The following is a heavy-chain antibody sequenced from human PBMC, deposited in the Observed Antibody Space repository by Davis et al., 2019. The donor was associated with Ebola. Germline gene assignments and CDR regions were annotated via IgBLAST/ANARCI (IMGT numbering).Heavy chain of an antibody. J-gene: IGHJ6*02. V-gene: IGHV4-31*03. D-gene: IGHD5/OR15-5a*01. CDR3: ARDGNVFVPAGLRPGGGYYGLDV. CDR1: GGSISSGTNY. Sequence: PSETLSLTCSVSGGSISSGTNYWSWIRQHPVKGLEWIGHIHYSGRTYYNPSLNSRLTISVDTSKNQFSLELTSVTAADTAIYYCARDGNVFVPAGLRPGGGYYGLDVWGQGTTVTVSS. CDR2: IHYSGRT.